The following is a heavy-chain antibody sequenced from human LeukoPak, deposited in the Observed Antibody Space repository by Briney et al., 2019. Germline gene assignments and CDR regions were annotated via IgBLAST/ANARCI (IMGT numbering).Heavy chain of an antibody. J-gene: IGHJ4*02. CDR2: INRDSSEK. D-gene: IGHD2-2*01. CDR3: AKDMWAHGSSITCSELDW. Sequence: PGGPLRLSCAASVFTVSRYRMSWVRQAPGKGLEWDANINRDSSEKYYVDSVKGRSTISRDNAKNSLNLQMSSLRTADTAVYYRAKDMWAHGSSITCSELDWGDQGTLV. V-gene: IGHV3-7*01. CDR1: VFTVSRYR.